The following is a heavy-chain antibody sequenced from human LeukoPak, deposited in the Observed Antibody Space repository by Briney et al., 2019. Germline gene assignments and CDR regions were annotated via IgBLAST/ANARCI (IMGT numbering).Heavy chain of an antibody. V-gene: IGHV1-46*01. CDR3: ARVGYSYDSSGYYGFDY. D-gene: IGHD3-22*01. CDR1: GYTFTSYY. J-gene: IGHJ4*02. Sequence: ASVKVSCKASGYTFTSYYMHWVRQAPGQGLEWMGIINPSGGSTSYAQKFQGRVTMSRDTSTSTVYMELSSLRSEDTAVYYCARVGYSYDSSGYYGFDYWGQGTLVTVSS. CDR2: INPSGGST.